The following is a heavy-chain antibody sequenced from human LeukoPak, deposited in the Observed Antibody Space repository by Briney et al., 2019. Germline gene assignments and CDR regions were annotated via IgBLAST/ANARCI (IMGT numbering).Heavy chain of an antibody. CDR3: ARSIIYGGNSGYYYGMDV. CDR1: GGSISSYY. D-gene: IGHD4-23*01. CDR2: IYDSGST. V-gene: IGHV4-59*01. Sequence: SETLSLTCTVSGGSISSYYWSWIRQPPGKGLEWIGYIYDSGSTNYNPSLKSRVTFSVDTSKNQFSLKLSSVTAADTAVYDCARSIIYGGNSGYYYGMDVWGQGTTVTVSS. J-gene: IGHJ6*02.